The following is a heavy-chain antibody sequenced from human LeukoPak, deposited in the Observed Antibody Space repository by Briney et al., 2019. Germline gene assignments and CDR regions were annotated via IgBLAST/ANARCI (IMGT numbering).Heavy chain of an antibody. D-gene: IGHD3-22*01. CDR3: ARGVSYYYDSSGSYYFDY. CDR1: GFTFDDYA. CDR2: ISWNSGSI. V-gene: IGHV3-9*01. J-gene: IGHJ4*02. Sequence: GGSLRLSCAASGFTFDDYAMHWVRQAPGRGLEWVSGISWNSGSIGYADSVKGRFTISRDNAKNSLYLQMNSLRAEDTAVYYCARGVSYYYDSSGSYYFDYWGQGTLVTVSS.